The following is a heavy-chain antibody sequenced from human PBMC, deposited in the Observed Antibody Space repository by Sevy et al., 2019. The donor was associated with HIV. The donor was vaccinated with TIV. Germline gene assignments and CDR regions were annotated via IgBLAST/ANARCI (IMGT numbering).Heavy chain of an antibody. J-gene: IGHJ3*02. Sequence: GGSLRLSCAASGFTFSSYAMHWVRQAPGKGLEWVAVISYDGSNKYYADSVKGRFTISRDNSKNTLYLQMNSLRAEDTAVYYCARDSNLGFGVYSAFDIWGQGTMVTVSS. CDR1: GFTFSSYA. CDR3: ARDSNLGFGVYSAFDI. CDR2: ISYDGSNK. V-gene: IGHV3-30-3*01. D-gene: IGHD3-10*01.